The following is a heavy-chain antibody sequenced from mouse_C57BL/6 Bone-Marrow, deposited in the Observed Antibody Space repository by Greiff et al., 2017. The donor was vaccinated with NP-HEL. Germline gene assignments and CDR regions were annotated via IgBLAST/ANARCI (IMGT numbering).Heavy chain of an antibody. CDR2: IWGGGST. CDR1: GFSLTSYG. J-gene: IGHJ4*01. Sequence: QVTLKVSGPGLVAPSQSLSITCTVSGFSLTSYGVDWVRQPPGKGLEWLGVIWGGGSTNYNSALMSRLSISKDNSKSQVFLKMNSLQTDDTAMYYCATTVVAHYYAMDYWGQGTSVTVSS. D-gene: IGHD1-1*01. CDR3: ATTVVAHYYAMDY. V-gene: IGHV2-9*01.